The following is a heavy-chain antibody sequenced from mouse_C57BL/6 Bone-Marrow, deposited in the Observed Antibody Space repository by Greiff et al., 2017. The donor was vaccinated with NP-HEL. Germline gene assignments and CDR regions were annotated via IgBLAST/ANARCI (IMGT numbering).Heavy chain of an antibody. CDR3: ASWVWRLRRYYAMDY. J-gene: IGHJ4*01. D-gene: IGHD2-4*01. Sequence: EVKLQQSVAELVRPGASVKLSCTASGFNIKNTYMHWVKQRPEQGLEWIGRIDPANGNTKYAPKFQGKATITADTSSNTAYLQLSSLTSEDTAIYYCASWVWRLRRYYAMDYWGQGTSVTVSS. CDR2: IDPANGNT. V-gene: IGHV14-3*01. CDR1: GFNIKNTY.